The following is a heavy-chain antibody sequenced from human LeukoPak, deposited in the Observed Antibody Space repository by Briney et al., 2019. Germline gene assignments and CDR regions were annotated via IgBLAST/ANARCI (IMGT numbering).Heavy chain of an antibody. J-gene: IGHJ3*02. V-gene: IGHV1-69*01. CDR3: AALTSGSLDVFDI. CDR1: GGTFSRYA. Sequence: SVKVSCKASGGTFSRYAISWVRQAPGQGLEWMGGIIPVLGTTNYAQTFQNKVTITADESTSTTYMELSSLTSEDTAVYYCAALTSGSLDVFDIWGQGTMVTVSS. CDR2: IIPVLGTT. D-gene: IGHD3-10*01.